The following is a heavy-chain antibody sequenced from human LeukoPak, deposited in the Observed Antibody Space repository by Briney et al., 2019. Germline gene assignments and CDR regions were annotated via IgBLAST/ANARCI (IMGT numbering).Heavy chain of an antibody. CDR2: ISYDGSNK. J-gene: IGHJ4*02. CDR3: AKNGYCSGGSCSSIDY. V-gene: IGHV3-30*18. D-gene: IGHD2-15*01. CDR1: GFTFSSYG. Sequence: GRSLRLSCAASGFTFSSYGMHWVRQAPGKGLEWVAVISYDGSNKYYADSVKGRLTISRDNSKNTLYLQMNSLRAEDTAVYYCAKNGYCSGGSCSSIDYWGQGTLVTVSS.